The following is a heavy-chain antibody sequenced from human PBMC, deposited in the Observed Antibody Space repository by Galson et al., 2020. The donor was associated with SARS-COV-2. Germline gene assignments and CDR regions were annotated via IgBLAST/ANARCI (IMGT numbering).Heavy chain of an antibody. CDR3: AKGPNSYSSAWYGIDY. J-gene: IGHJ4*02. CDR2: ITWNSGNI. Sequence: GGSLRLSCAASGFTFDDYAMHWVRQAPGKGLEWVSTITWNSGNIDYTDSVKGRFTISRDNAKMSLYLQMNSLRAEDTAMYYCAKGPNSYSSAWYGIDYWGQGTLVTVSS. V-gene: IGHV3-9*01. CDR1: GFTFDDYA. D-gene: IGHD6-19*01.